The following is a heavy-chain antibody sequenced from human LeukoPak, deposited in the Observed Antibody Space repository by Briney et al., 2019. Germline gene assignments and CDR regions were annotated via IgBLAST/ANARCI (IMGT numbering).Heavy chain of an antibody. V-gene: IGHV4-34*01. CDR1: GGSFSGYY. D-gene: IGHD3-22*01. CDR3: AREILYDSTGYYL. Sequence: ASETLSLTCAVYGGSFSGYYWSWIRQPPGKGLEWIGEIYHSGSTNYNPSLKSRVTISIDTSKNQFSLRLRSVTAADTAVYYCAREILYDSTGYYLWGQGTVVTVSS. J-gene: IGHJ4*02. CDR2: IYHSGST.